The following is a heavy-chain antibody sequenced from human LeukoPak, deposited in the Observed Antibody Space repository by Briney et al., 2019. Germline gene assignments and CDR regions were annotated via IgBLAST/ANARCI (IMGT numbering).Heavy chain of an antibody. D-gene: IGHD2-8*01. CDR3: ARARRYCTNGVCYVDYMDV. CDR1: GGSISSYY. V-gene: IGHV4-59*01. CDR2: IYYSGST. J-gene: IGHJ6*03. Sequence: PSETLSLTCTVSGGSISSYYWSWIRQPPGKGLEWIGYIYYSGSTNYNPSLKSRVTISVDTSKNQFSLKLSSVTAADTAVYYCARARRYCTNGVCYVDYMDVWGKGTTVTVSS.